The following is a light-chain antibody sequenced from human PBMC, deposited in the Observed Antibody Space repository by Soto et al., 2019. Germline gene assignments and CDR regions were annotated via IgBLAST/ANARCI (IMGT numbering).Light chain of an antibody. CDR2: AAS. CDR1: QGIRNY. Sequence: DIQMTQSPSSLSAAVGDRVTITCRASQGIRNYLAWYQQKPGKVPKLLIYAASTLQSGVPSRFSGGGSGTDFTLTISSLQPEDVATYYCQHYKSASFTFGPGTRVDF. CDR3: QHYKSASFT. V-gene: IGKV1-27*01. J-gene: IGKJ3*01.